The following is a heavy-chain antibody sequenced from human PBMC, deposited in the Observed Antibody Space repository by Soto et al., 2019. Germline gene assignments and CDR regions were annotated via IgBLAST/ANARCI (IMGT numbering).Heavy chain of an antibody. D-gene: IGHD1-1*01. CDR2: ISYDGIDE. J-gene: IGHJ4*02. CDR1: GFTFSSFG. Sequence: QVRLLESGGGVVQPGRSLRLSCAASGFTFSSFGLHWVRQAPGKGLEWVAVISYDGIDESYADSVKGRFTISRDNSKNTLYLQMNSLRTEDTAAYYCVRDRNEMATVTLGYWGQGTLVTVSS. V-gene: IGHV3-30*03. CDR3: VRDRNEMATVTLGY.